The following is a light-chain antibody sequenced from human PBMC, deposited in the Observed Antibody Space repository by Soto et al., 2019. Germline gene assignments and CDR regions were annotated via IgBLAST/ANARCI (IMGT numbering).Light chain of an antibody. CDR3: QQSYSTPRT. CDR2: GAS. J-gene: IGKJ1*01. Sequence: DIQMTQSQSSLSASVGDRVTITCRASQSINSYLNWYQQKPGKAPKLLIYGASSLQGGVPSRFSGSGSGTDFTLTISSLQPEDFTTYYCQQSYSTPRTFGQGTKVEIK. CDR1: QSINSY. V-gene: IGKV1-39*01.